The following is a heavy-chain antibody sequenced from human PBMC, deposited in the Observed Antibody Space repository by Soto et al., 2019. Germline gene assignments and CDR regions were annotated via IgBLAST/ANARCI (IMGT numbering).Heavy chain of an antibody. CDR1: GYSFTSYW. J-gene: IGHJ6*02. CDR3: ARHMRRQPLPYYYGMDV. V-gene: IGHV5-51*01. CDR2: IYPGDSDT. Sequence: EVQLVQSGAEVKKPGESLKISCQGSGYSFTSYWIGWVRQMPGKGLEWMGIIYPGDSDTRYSPSFQGQVTISADKSISTAYLQWSSLKASDTAMYYCARHMRRQPLPYYYGMDVWGQGTTVTVSS. D-gene: IGHD2-2*01.